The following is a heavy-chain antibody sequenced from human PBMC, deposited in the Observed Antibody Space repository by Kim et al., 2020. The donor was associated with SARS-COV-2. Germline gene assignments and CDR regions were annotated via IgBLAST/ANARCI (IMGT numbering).Heavy chain of an antibody. V-gene: IGHV6-1*01. J-gene: IGHJ3*02. CDR3: ARDTPGQKAFDI. Sequence: DYAVSVNSRITINPDTSKNRFSLQLNSVTPEDTAVYFCARDTPGQKAFDIWGQGTMVAVSS.